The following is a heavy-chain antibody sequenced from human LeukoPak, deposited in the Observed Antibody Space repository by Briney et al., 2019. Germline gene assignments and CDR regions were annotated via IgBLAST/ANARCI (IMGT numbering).Heavy chain of an antibody. CDR3: ARSEYSYGADAFDI. J-gene: IGHJ3*02. CDR2: IYYSGST. Sequence: TSETLSLTCTVSGGSISSYYWSWIRQPPGKGLEWIGYIYYSGSTNYSPSLKSRVTISVDTSKNQFSLKLSSVTAADTAVYYCARSEYSYGADAFDIWGQGTMVTVSS. D-gene: IGHD5-18*01. CDR1: GGSISSYY. V-gene: IGHV4-59*01.